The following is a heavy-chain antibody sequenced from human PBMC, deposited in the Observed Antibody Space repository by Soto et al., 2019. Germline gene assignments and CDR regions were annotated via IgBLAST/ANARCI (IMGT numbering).Heavy chain of an antibody. CDR1: GASLSPGRYS. J-gene: IGHJ4*02. D-gene: IGHD3-3*01. CDR2: IYHSGRT. CDR3: TKDGSGHPYYSDN. V-gene: IGHV4-30-2*01. Sequence: SETLSLTCTFPGASLSPGRYSSTWFPQPPGKGLEWIGEIYHSGRTSYNPSLRSRVTMSVDKSKNQFSLIVTSVTAADTAVYYCTKDGSGHPYYSDNWGPGTLVTVSS.